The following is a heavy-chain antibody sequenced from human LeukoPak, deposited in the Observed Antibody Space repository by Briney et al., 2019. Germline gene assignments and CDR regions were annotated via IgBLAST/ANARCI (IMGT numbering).Heavy chain of an antibody. CDR2: ISGSGDRI. V-gene: IGHV3-11*01. CDR3: ARDYAWDSYGLVLDS. CDR1: GFTFSRYW. D-gene: IGHD3-16*02. Sequence: GGSLRLSCAASGFTFSRYWMSWIRQAPGEGLEWISYISGSGDRIYYADSVKGRFTISRDNAKNSLYLQLNSLRAEDTAVYYCARDYAWDSYGLVLDSWGQGALVTVSS. J-gene: IGHJ4*02.